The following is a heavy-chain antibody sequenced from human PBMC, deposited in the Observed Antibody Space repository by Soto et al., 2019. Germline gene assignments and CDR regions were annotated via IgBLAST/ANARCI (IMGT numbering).Heavy chain of an antibody. CDR1: GGSISSSSYY. J-gene: IGHJ4*02. CDR3: ARHGGAYSGSQLL. D-gene: IGHD1-26*01. CDR2: IYYSGST. V-gene: IGHV4-39*01. Sequence: QLQLQESGPGLVKPSETLSLTCTVSGGSISSSSYYWGWIRQPPGKGLEWIGSIYYSGSTYYNPSLKSRVTISVDTSKNQFSLKLSSVTAADTAVYYCARHGGAYSGSQLLWGQGTLVTVSS.